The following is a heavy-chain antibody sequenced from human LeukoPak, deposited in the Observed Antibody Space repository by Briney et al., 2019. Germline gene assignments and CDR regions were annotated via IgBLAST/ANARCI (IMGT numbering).Heavy chain of an antibody. J-gene: IGHJ4*02. Sequence: ASVKVSCKASGGTFSNYAFTWVRQAPGQGLECMGRIIPILALANYAQNFQGRVTITADRSTNTVYMELSSLRSEDTAIYYCARGSENWNYGLCYWGQGTLVTVSS. D-gene: IGHD1-7*01. CDR3: ARGSENWNYGLCY. CDR1: GGTFSNYA. V-gene: IGHV1-69*04. CDR2: IIPILALA.